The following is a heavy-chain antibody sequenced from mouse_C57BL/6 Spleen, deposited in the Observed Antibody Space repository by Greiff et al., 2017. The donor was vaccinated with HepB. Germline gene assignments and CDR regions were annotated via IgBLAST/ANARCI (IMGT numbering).Heavy chain of an antibody. V-gene: IGHV14-2*01. J-gene: IGHJ1*03. CDR2: IDPEDGET. Sequence: EVQVVESGAELVKPGASVKLSCTASGFNIKDYYMHWVKQRTEQGLEWIGRIDPEDGETKYAPKFQGKATITADTSSNTAYLQLSSLTSEDTAVYYCARSTTVERGYFDVWGTGTTVTVSS. D-gene: IGHD1-1*01. CDR1: GFNIKDYY. CDR3: ARSTTVERGYFDV.